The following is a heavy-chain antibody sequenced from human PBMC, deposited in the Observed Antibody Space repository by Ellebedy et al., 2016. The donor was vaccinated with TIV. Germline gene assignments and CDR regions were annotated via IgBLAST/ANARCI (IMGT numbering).Heavy chain of an antibody. V-gene: IGHV4-61*01. CDR2: IYYSGST. CDR3: AGRVTIFGVVIWFPPDYYGMDV. D-gene: IGHD3-3*01. J-gene: IGHJ6*02. CDR1: GGSVSSGSYY. Sequence: SETLSLTXTVSGGSVSSGSYYWSWIRQPPGKGLEWIGYIYYSGSTNYNPSLKSRVTISVDTSKNQFSLKLSSVTAADTAVYYCAGRVTIFGVVIWFPPDYYGMDVWGQGTTVTVSS.